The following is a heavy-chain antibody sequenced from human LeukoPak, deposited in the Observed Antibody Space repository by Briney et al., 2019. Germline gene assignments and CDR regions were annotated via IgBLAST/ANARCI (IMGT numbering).Heavy chain of an antibody. Sequence: VASVKVSCKASGYTFTGYYMHWVRQAPGQGLEWMGWINPNSGGTNYARKFQGRVTMTRDTSISTAYMELSRLRSDDTAVYYCARVVDTAMVTEFDYWGQGTLVTVSS. CDR2: INPNSGGT. V-gene: IGHV1-2*02. D-gene: IGHD5-18*01. J-gene: IGHJ4*02. CDR3: ARVVDTAMVTEFDY. CDR1: GYTFTGYY.